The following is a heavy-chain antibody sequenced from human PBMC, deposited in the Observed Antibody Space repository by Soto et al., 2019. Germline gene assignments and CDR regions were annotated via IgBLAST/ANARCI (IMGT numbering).Heavy chain of an antibody. CDR3: ARDLLWFGDTEGYYYYYGMDV. J-gene: IGHJ6*02. Sequence: GASVKVSCKASGYTFTGYYMHWVRQAPGQGLEWMGWINPNSGGTNYAQKFQGRVTMTRDTSISTAYIELSRLRSDDTAVYYCARDLLWFGDTEGYYYYYGMDVWGQGTTVTVSS. CDR1: GYTFTGYY. D-gene: IGHD3-10*01. CDR2: INPNSGGT. V-gene: IGHV1-2*02.